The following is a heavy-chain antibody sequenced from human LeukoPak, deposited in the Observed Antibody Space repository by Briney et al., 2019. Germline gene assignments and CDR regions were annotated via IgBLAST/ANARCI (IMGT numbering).Heavy chain of an antibody. D-gene: IGHD3-10*01. Sequence: GGSLRLSCAASGFTFSSYSMNWVRQAPGKGLEWVSSISSSSSYIYYADSVKDRFTISRDNAKNSLYLQMNSLRAEDTAVYYCARAYYGSGIPYYFDYWGQGTLVTVSS. J-gene: IGHJ4*02. V-gene: IGHV3-21*01. CDR3: ARAYYGSGIPYYFDY. CDR1: GFTFSSYS. CDR2: ISSSSSYI.